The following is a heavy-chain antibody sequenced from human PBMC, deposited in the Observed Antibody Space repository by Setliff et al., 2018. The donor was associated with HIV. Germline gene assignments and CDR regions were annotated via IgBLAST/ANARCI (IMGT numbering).Heavy chain of an antibody. CDR1: GGTLSNYV. V-gene: IGHV1-69*13. D-gene: IGHD6-13*01. J-gene: IGHJ3*02. CDR3: ARDQTGVAAAAFGGGSAWSDEGFDI. Sequence: SVKVSCKTSGGTLSNYVITWVRQAPGQGLEWMGMIIPMYNIPAYAQKFQGRVTFTADESTSTAYMELSSPSSEDTAVYYCARDQTGVAAAAFGGGSAWSDEGFDIWGQGTMVT. CDR2: IIPMYNIP.